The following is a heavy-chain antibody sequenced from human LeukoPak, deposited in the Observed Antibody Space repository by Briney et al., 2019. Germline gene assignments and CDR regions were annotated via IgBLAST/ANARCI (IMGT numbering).Heavy chain of an antibody. Sequence: SGTLSLSCAVSGGSIRSSYSYWGWIRQPPGKGRECIGSIYDSGIHYSNPSLKGRVTISEDMSKNLFFLKWKSVTAAATAVYSCARHYWPWGQRTLVSASS. CDR3: ARHYWP. V-gene: IGHV4-39*01. CDR1: GGSIRSSYSY. D-gene: IGHD2-15*01. CDR2: IYDSGIH. J-gene: IGHJ5*02.